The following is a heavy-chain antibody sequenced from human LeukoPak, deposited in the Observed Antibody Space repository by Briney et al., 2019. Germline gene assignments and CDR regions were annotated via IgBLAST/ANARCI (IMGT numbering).Heavy chain of an antibody. CDR2: ISGSGSST. D-gene: IGHD2-2*01. J-gene: IGHJ4*02. CDR1: GFTFSSYA. Sequence: GGSLRLSCAASGFTFSSYAMSWVRQAPGKGLEWVSAISGSGSSTYYADSVKGRFNISRDNSKNTLYLQMNSLRAEDTAVYYCARCNGPRGCSSTSCYHFDYWGQGTLVTVSS. V-gene: IGHV3-23*01. CDR3: ARCNGPRGCSSTSCYHFDY.